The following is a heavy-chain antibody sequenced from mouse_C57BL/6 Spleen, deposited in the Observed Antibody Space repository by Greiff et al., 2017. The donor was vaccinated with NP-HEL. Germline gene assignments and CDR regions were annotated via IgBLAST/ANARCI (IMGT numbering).Heavy chain of an antibody. CDR3: ARGYDYDNMDY. V-gene: IGHV5-17*01. Sequence: EVQRVESGGGLVKPGGSLKLSCAASGFTFSDYGMHWVRQAPEKGLEWVAYISSGSSTIYYADTVKGRFTISRDNAKNTLFLQMTSLRSEDTAMYYCARGYDYDNMDYWGQRTSVTVSS. J-gene: IGHJ4*01. CDR1: GFTFSDYG. D-gene: IGHD2-4*01. CDR2: ISSGSSTI.